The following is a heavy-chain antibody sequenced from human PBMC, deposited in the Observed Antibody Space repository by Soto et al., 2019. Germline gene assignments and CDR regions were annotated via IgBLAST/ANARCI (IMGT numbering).Heavy chain of an antibody. J-gene: IGHJ4*02. CDR2: INHSGST. D-gene: IGHD3-16*02. CDR1: GGSFSGYY. V-gene: IGHV4-34*01. Sequence: SQTLSLTCAVYGGSFSGYYWSWIRQPPGKGLEWIGEINHSGSTNYNPSLKSRVTISVDTSKNQFSLKLSSVTVADTAVYYCARGGLNYDYFWGSYRYELVDYWGQGTLVTVSS. CDR3: ARGGLNYDYFWGSYRYELVDY.